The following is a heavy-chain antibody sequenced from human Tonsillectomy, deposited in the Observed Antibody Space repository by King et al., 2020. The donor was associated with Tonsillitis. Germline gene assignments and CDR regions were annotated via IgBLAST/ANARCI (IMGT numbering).Heavy chain of an antibody. V-gene: IGHV3-33*01. Sequence: VQLQESGGGVVQPGGSLRLSCTTSGFTFSVHGVNWVRQAPGKGLEWVAVTRFDGTKKHYAHSVKGRFTISRDKSKNTLFLQMNSLRVEDTAVYYCARESASSPSGSWYLDHWGQGTLVTVSS. CDR1: GFTFSVHG. J-gene: IGHJ4*02. D-gene: IGHD3-10*01. CDR2: TRFDGTKK. CDR3: ARESASSPSGSWYLDH.